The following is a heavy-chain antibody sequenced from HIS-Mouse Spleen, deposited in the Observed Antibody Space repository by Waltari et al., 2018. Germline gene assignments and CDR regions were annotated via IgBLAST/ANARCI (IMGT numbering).Heavy chain of an antibody. J-gene: IGHJ4*02. V-gene: IGHV1-18*01. Sequence: QVQLVQSGAEVKKPGASVKVSCTASGYTFTSFGISWCRPAPGQGLEWMGWISAYNGNTNYAQKLQGRVTMTTDTSTSTAYMELRSLRSDDTAVYYCARDRKVRPENYFDYWGQGTLVTVSS. CDR2: ISAYNGNT. CDR1: GYTFTSFG. D-gene: IGHD6-6*01. CDR3: ARDRKVRPENYFDY.